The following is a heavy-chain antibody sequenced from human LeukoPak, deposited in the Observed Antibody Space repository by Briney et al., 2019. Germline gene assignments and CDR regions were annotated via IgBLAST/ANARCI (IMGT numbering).Heavy chain of an antibody. CDR1: GGTFSSYA. D-gene: IGHD3-16*02. CDR2: IIPIFGTA. V-gene: IGHV1-69*01. Sequence: SVKVSCKASGGTFSSYAISWVRQAPGQGLEWMGGIIPIFGTANYAQKFQGRVTITADESTSTAYMELSSLRSEDTAVYYCAAIYDYVWGSYRPPRYWGQGTLVTVSS. CDR3: AAIYDYVWGSYRPPRY. J-gene: IGHJ4*02.